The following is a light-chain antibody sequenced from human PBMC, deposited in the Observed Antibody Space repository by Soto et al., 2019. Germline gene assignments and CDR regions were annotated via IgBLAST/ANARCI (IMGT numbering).Light chain of an antibody. J-gene: IGLJ3*02. Sequence: QTVVTQSPSASASLGASVKLTCALSSGHSSYAIAWHQQQPEKGPRALMKLNSDGSHTRGDGIPDRFSGSSSGAEWYLTISSLQSEDEADYYCQTWGTGILVFGGGTKLTVL. V-gene: IGLV4-69*01. CDR2: LNSDGSH. CDR1: SGHSSYA. CDR3: QTWGTGILV.